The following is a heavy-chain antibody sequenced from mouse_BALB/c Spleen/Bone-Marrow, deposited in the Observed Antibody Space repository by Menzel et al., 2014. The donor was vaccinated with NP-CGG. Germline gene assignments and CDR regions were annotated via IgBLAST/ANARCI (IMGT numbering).Heavy chain of an antibody. CDR2: INPDSSTI. CDR1: GFDFSRYW. Sequence: EVQRVESGGGLVQPGGSLKLSCAASGFDFSRYWMSWVRQAPGKGLEWIGEINPDSSTINYTPSLKDKFIISRDNARNTLYLQMSKVRSEDTAPYYCARLGDYGWFAYWGQGTLVTVSA. J-gene: IGHJ3*01. CDR3: ARLGDYGWFAY. V-gene: IGHV4-1*02. D-gene: IGHD2-4*01.